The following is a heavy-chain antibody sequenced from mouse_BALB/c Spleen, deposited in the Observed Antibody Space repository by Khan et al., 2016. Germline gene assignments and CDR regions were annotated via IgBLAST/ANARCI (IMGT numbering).Heavy chain of an antibody. CDR3: VRRDYDGIQFDY. CDR1: GFNIKDTY. J-gene: IGHJ3*01. D-gene: IGHD2-3*01. V-gene: IGHV14-3*02. Sequence: VQLQQSGAELVKPGASVKLSCAASGFNIKDTYMNWVKQRPEQGLEWIGRIDPVNGETKYDPKFPGKATITADTSSNPAYLQLSDLISADTAVYYGVRRDYDGIQFDYWGQGTLVTVSA. CDR2: IDPVNGET.